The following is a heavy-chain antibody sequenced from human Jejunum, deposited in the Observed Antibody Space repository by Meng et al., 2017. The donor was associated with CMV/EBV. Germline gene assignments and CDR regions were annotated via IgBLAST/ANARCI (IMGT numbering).Heavy chain of an antibody. CDR3: ARPFLYDFWIGWCDP. J-gene: IGHJ5*02. V-gene: IGHV3-30*04. Sequence: FAFSSYAMHWVRQAPGKGLEWVAVISYDGSNKYYADSVKSRFTISRDNSKNTLYLQMNSLRAEDTAVYYCARPFLYDFWIGWCDPWGQGTLVTVSS. CDR1: FAFSSYA. D-gene: IGHD3-3*01. CDR2: ISYDGSNK.